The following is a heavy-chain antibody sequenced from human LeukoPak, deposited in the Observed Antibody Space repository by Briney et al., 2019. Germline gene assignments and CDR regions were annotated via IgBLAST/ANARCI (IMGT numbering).Heavy chain of an antibody. J-gene: IGHJ4*02. CDR1: GFTVSSNY. CDR2: IYSGGNT. D-gene: IGHD4-17*01. CDR3: ARDRYGDYAIDS. V-gene: IGHV3-66*01. Sequence: GGSLRLSCAASGFTVSSNYMNWVRQAPGKGLEWVSAIYSGGNTYYADSVKGRFTISRDNSKNTLYLQMHSLRAEDTAVYFCARDRYGDYAIDSWGQGTLVTVSS.